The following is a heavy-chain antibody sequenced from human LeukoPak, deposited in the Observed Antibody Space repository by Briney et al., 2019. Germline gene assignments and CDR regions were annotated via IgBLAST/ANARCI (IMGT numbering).Heavy chain of an antibody. CDR3: ARATYYYDSSGGPYYLDY. CDR2: IYTSGST. D-gene: IGHD3-22*01. Sequence: SETLSLTCTVSGGSISSYYWSWIRQPPGKGLEWIGYIYTSGSTNYNPSLKSRVTISVDTSKNQFSLKLSSVTAADTAVYYCARATYYYDSSGGPYYLDYWGQGTLVTVSS. J-gene: IGHJ4*02. V-gene: IGHV4-4*09. CDR1: GGSISSYY.